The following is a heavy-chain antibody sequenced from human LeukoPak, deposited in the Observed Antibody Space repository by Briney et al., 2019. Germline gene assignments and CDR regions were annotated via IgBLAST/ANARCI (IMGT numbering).Heavy chain of an antibody. D-gene: IGHD2-21*02. V-gene: IGHV1-18*04. CDR2: ISAYNGNT. CDR1: GYTFTGYY. CDR3: ARSYCGGDCYEGFDY. Sequence: ASVKVSCKASGYTFTGYYMHWVRQAPGQGLEWMGWISAYNGNTNYAQKFQDRVTMTTDTSTSTAYMELRSLRSDETAVYYCARSYCGGDCYEGFDYWGQGTLVTVSS. J-gene: IGHJ4*02.